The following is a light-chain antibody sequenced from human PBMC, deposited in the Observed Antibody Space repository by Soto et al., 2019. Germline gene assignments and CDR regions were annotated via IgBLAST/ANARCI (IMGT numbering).Light chain of an antibody. CDR2: DVS. J-gene: IGLJ1*01. V-gene: IGLV2-14*01. CDR3: SSYTPSGLV. Sequence: QSVLTQPASVSGSPGQSITISCTGTSIDVGGYNYVSWFQQHPGKAPKLMIYDVSARPSGVSNRFSGSKSGNTASLTISGLQAEDEADYYCSSYTPSGLVFGPGTKVTVL. CDR1: SIDVGGYNY.